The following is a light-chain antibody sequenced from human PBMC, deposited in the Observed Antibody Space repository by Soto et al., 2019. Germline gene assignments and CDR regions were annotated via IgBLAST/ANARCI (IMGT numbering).Light chain of an antibody. CDR1: SSNIERNY. CDR3: ATWDASLSGWV. CDR2: RDN. J-gene: IGLJ3*02. V-gene: IGLV1-47*01. Sequence: QSVLTQPPSASGTPGQRVTISCSGSSSNIERNYVYWYQQLPGTAPKLLIFRDNQRPSGVPDRFSGSKSGTSASLAISGLRSEDEADYFCATWDASLSGWVFGGGTKLTVL.